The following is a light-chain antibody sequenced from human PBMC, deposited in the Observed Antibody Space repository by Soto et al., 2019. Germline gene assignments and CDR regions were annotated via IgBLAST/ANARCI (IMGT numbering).Light chain of an antibody. Sequence: DIRVSESPAPLSVSVGDKVTITCRSCQSISKWLAWYQQKPGKAPNLLIYKASTLKSGVPSRFSGSGSGTEFTLTISSLQPDDFATYYCQHYNSYSEAFGQGTKVDIK. CDR3: QHYNSYSEA. V-gene: IGKV1-5*03. CDR1: QSISKW. J-gene: IGKJ1*01. CDR2: KAS.